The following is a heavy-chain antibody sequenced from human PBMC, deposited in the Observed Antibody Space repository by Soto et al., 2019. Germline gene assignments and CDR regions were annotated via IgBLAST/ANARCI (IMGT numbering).Heavy chain of an antibody. CDR3: ARLGQLVWSYFDY. Sequence: SSETLSLTCTVSGGSISSNYWTWIRQPPGKGLEWIGYVYYSGSTNYNPSLKSRVTISVDTSKNQFSLKLSSVTAADTAVYYCARLGQLVWSYFDYWGQGTLVTVSS. CDR1: GGSISSNY. J-gene: IGHJ4*02. CDR2: VYYSGST. V-gene: IGHV4-59*01. D-gene: IGHD6-13*01.